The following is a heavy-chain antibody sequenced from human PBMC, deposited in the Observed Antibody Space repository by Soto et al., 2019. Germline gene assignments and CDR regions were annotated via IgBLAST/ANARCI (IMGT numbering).Heavy chain of an antibody. CDR2: IWYDGSDR. CDR3: ATLGTTVTSVDS. D-gene: IGHD4-17*01. J-gene: IGHJ4*02. CDR1: GFSFNTYG. Sequence: GGSLRLSCAASGFSFNTYGMNWVRQAPDKGLEWVAVIWYDGSDRHYADSVQGRFTISRDNSKNTLFLQMDSLRAEDTAVYYCATLGTTVTSVDSWGQGTLVTVS. V-gene: IGHV3-33*01.